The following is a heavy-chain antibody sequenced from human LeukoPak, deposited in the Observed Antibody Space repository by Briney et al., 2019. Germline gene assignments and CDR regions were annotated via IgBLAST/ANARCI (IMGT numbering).Heavy chain of an antibody. CDR1: GYTLTELS. Sequence: ASVNVSFKVSGYTLTELSMHWVRQAPGKGLEWMGGFEPEDGETIYAQKFQGRVTMTEDPSTATAYMELSSLRSHDTAVYYCATRQWLVLNYWGQGTLVTVSS. D-gene: IGHD6-19*01. CDR2: FEPEDGET. V-gene: IGHV1-24*01. J-gene: IGHJ4*02. CDR3: ATRQWLVLNY.